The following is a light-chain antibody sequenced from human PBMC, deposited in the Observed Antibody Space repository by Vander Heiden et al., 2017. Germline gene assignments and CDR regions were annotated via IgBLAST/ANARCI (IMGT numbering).Light chain of an antibody. V-gene: IGLV2-14*01. CDR3: SSYTSSSTVV. J-gene: IGLJ2*01. CDR1: SSDVGGYNY. CDR2: DVS. Sequence: QSALTQPASVSGSPGQSLTISCTGTSSDVGGYNYFSWYQQHPGKAPKLMIYDVSNRPSGVSNRFSGSKSGNTASLTISGLQAEDEADYYCSSYTSSSTVVFGGGTKLTVL.